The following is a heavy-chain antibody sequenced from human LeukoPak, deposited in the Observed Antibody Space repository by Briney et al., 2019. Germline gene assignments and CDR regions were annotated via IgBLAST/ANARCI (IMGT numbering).Heavy chain of an antibody. D-gene: IGHD3-22*01. Sequence: GTSLRLSCAASGFTFSTYGMNWVRQAPGKGLEWVAFTLYDESTKYYADSVKGRFTVSRDNSKNTLYMQMNSLRAEDTAVYYCAKDSSYYSDTRGPYFDYWGQGTLVTVSS. J-gene: IGHJ4*02. V-gene: IGHV3-30*18. CDR1: GFTFSTYG. CDR2: TLYDESTK. CDR3: AKDSSYYSDTRGPYFDY.